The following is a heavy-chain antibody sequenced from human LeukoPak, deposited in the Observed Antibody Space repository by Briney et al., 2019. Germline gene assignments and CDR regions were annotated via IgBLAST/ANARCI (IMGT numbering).Heavy chain of an antibody. CDR1: GGTFSNYA. CDR2: MSPYNGNT. Sequence: ASVKVSCKASGGTFSNYAISWVRQAPGQGLEWMGWMSPYNGNTKYAQKVQHRVTMTTDTSTSTAYMELRSLRSDDTAVYYCARDNSAQGDDYWGQGTLVTVSS. V-gene: IGHV1-18*01. CDR3: ARDNSAQGDDY. D-gene: IGHD4-11*01. J-gene: IGHJ4*02.